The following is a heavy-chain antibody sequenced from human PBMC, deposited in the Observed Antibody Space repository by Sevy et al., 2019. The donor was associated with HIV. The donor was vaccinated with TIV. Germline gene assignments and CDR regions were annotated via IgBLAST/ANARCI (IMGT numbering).Heavy chain of an antibody. V-gene: IGHV3-30*04. CDR2: IWDDGSDK. J-gene: IGHJ4*02. CDR3: ARDLVGATSD. CDR1: GFTFGSYV. Sequence: GGSLRLSCAASGFTFGSYVMHWVRQAPGKGLEWVALIWDDGSDKYYADSVKGRFTISRDNSKNMLYLQMNSLRPEDTAVYYCARDLVGATSDWGQGTLVTVSS. D-gene: IGHD1-26*01.